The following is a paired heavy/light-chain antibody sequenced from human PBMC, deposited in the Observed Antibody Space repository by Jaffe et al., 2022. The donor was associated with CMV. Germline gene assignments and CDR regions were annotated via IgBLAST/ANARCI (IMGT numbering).Light chain of an antibody. CDR2: GDI. Sequence: QSVLTQPPSVSGAPGQTVTISCTGSSSNIGAGYDVCWYRHVPGTAPKLLVYGDINRPSGVPDRFSGSKSGTSASLAITGLQAEDEADYYCQSYDSSLSVLFGGGTKLTVL. J-gene: IGLJ3*02. CDR1: SSNIGAGYD. CDR3: QSYDSSLSVL. V-gene: IGLV1-40*01.
Heavy chain of an antibody. CDR1: GGSVSSRGYY. Sequence: QVQLQESGPGLVKPSETLSLTCTVSGGSVSSRGYYWSWIRQPPGKGLEWIGYISHSGSTNYNPSLKSRVTISVDTSRSHFSLSLSYVTAADTAVYYCATLRYESVWGSYSLEVNRYYYGMDVWGQGTTVTVSS. D-gene: IGHD3-16*01. CDR3: ATLRYESVWGSYSLEVNRYYYGMDV. J-gene: IGHJ6*02. CDR2: ISHSGST. V-gene: IGHV4-61*03.